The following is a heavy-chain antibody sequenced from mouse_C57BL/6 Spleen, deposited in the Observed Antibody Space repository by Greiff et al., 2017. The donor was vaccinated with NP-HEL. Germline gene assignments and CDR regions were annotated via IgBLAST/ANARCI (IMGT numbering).Heavy chain of an antibody. CDR2: IDPNSGGT. Sequence: VQLQQPGAELVKPGASVKLSCKASGYTFTSYWMHWVKQRPGRGLEWIGRIDPNSGGTKYNEKFKSKATLTVDKPSSTAYMQLSSLTSEDSAVYYCARSLITTVVFTGDFDYWGQGTTLTVSS. J-gene: IGHJ2*01. CDR1: GYTFTSYW. CDR3: ARSLITTVVFTGDFDY. D-gene: IGHD1-1*01. V-gene: IGHV1-72*01.